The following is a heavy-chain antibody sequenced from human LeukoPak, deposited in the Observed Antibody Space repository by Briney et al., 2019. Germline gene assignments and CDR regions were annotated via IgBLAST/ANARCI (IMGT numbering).Heavy chain of an antibody. D-gene: IGHD6-19*01. Sequence: GGSLRLSCAASGFTLSSYWMIWVRQAPGKGLEWVANIKQDGSEISYVDSVKGRFTISRDNAKNSLYLQMNSLRAEDTAVYYCARDASGSGWFWGQGTLVTVSS. CDR1: GFTLSSYW. CDR2: IKQDGSEI. V-gene: IGHV3-7*01. CDR3: ARDASGSGWF. J-gene: IGHJ4*02.